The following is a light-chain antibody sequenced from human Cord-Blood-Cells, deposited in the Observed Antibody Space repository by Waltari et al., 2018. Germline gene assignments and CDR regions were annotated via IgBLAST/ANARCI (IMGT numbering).Light chain of an antibody. CDR3: QQSYSTPVA. CDR2: AAS. V-gene: IGKV1-39*01. Sequence: DIQMTQSLSSLSASVGDRVPITCRASQSISSYLNWYQQKPGKAPKLLIYAASSLQSGVPSRFSGSGSGTDFTLTISSLQPEDFATYYCQQSYSTPVAFGQGTKVEIK. J-gene: IGKJ1*01. CDR1: QSISSY.